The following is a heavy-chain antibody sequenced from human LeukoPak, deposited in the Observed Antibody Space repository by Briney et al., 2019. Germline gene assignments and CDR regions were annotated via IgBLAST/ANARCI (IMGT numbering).Heavy chain of an antibody. CDR3: ARAESSGPERLVLVHFDY. D-gene: IGHD1-1*01. V-gene: IGHV1-69*01. J-gene: IGHJ4*02. Sequence: ASVKVSCKASGGTFSSYAIIWVLQAPGQGLECMVGIIPLFGTANYAQKFQGRVTITADEPTSTAYMEMSSLRSEDTAVYSCARAESSGPERLVLVHFDYWGQGTLVTVSS. CDR2: IIPLFGTA. CDR1: GGTFSSYA.